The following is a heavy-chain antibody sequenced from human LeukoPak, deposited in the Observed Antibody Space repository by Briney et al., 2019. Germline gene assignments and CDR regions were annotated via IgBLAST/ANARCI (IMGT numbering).Heavy chain of an antibody. V-gene: IGHV4-59*08. D-gene: IGHD3-22*01. CDR2: IYYSGST. CDR1: GGSISSYY. CDR3: ARHQPQAYSSGYYFDY. Sequence: NTSETLSLTCTVSGGSISSYYWSWIRQPPGKGLEWIGYIYYSGSTNYNLSLKSRVTISVDTSKNQFSLKLSSVTAADTAVYYCARHQPQAYSSGYYFDYWGQGTLVTVSS. J-gene: IGHJ4*02.